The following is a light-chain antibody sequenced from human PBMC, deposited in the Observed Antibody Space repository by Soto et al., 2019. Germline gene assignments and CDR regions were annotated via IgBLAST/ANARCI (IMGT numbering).Light chain of an antibody. CDR1: KSVSTS. CDR2: DAS. J-gene: IGKJ4*01. Sequence: EIVLTQSPATLSLSPGERATLSCRASKSVSTSLAWYQQKPGQAPRLLIYDASNRATGTPARFSGSGSGTDFTLTISSLEPEDFAVYYCQQRTNWPPLTFGGGTKVEIK. V-gene: IGKV3-11*01. CDR3: QQRTNWPPLT.